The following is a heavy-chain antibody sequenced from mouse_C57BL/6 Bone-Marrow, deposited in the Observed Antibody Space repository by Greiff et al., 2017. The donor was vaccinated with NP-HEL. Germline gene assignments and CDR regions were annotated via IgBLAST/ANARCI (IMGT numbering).Heavy chain of an antibody. J-gene: IGHJ4*01. V-gene: IGHV1-69*01. CDR1: GYTFTSYW. Sequence: VQLQESGAELVMPGASVKLSCKASGYTFTSYWMHWVKQRPGQGLEWIGEIDPSDSYTNYNQKFKGKSTLTVDKSSSTAYMQLSSLTSEDSAVYYCARGLLRYPMDYWGQGTSVTVSS. D-gene: IGHD1-1*01. CDR2: IDPSDSYT. CDR3: ARGLLRYPMDY.